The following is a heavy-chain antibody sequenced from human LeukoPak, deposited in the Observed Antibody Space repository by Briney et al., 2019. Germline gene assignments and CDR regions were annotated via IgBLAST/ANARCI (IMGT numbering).Heavy chain of an antibody. CDR3: VRQSLGASGLDR. CDR2: APHDGNSP. V-gene: IGHV3-30*03. D-gene: IGHD1-26*01. CDR1: GFTFSSYG. Sequence: PGGSLRLSCAASGFTFSSYGMHWVRQAPNKTLQWVAVAPHDGNSPLYAASVNGRFTISRDNSKDTLFLHMDSLRVDDTAIYYCVRQSLGASGLDRWGQGVLVTVSS. J-gene: IGHJ5*02.